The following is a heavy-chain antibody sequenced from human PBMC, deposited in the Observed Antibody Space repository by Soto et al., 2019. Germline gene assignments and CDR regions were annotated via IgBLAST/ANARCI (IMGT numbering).Heavy chain of an antibody. Sequence: PGGSLRLSCAASGFTFSSYGMHWVRQAPGKGLEWVAVIWYDGSNKYYADSVKGRFTISRDNAKNSLYLQMNSLRAEDTAVYYCARDKRGDIVLMVYAPLYYYYGMDAWGQGTTVTVSS. J-gene: IGHJ6*02. D-gene: IGHD2-8*01. CDR3: ARDKRGDIVLMVYAPLYYYYGMDA. V-gene: IGHV3-33*01. CDR1: GFTFSSYG. CDR2: IWYDGSNK.